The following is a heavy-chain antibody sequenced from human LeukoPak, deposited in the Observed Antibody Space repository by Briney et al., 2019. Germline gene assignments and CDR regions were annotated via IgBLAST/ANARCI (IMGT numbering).Heavy chain of an antibody. CDR1: GFTFSSYA. J-gene: IGHJ4*02. V-gene: IGHV3-64*01. D-gene: IGHD2-2*02. CDR2: ISSNGGST. CDR3: ARGDCSSTSCYTFLDY. Sequence: GGSLRLSCAASGFTFSSYAMHWVRQAPGKGLEYVSAISSNGGSTYYANSVKGRFTISRDNSKNTPYLQMGSLRAEDMAVYYCARGDCSSTSCYTFLDYWGQGTLVTVSS.